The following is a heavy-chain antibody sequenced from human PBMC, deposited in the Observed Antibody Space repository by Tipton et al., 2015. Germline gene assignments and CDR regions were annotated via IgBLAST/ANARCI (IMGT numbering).Heavy chain of an antibody. J-gene: IGHJ4*02. CDR1: AYSISSDYY. D-gene: IGHD2-21*01. V-gene: IGHV4-38-2*01. CDR2: IFHSGNT. CDR3: ARRCGADCYWGYYFDH. Sequence: TLSLTCAVSAYSISSDYYWGWIRQPPGKGLEWIGSIFHSGNTYYNPSLKSRVTMSRDASKNQFSLNLKSVTAADTAVYYCARRCGADCYWGYYFDHWGQGTLVNVSS.